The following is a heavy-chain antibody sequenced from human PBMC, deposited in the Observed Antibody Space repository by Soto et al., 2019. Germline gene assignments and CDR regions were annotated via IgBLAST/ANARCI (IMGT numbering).Heavy chain of an antibody. V-gene: IGHV4-39*01. J-gene: IGHJ4*02. Sequence: QLRLQESGPGLVKPSETLSLTCTVSGGSISSSSYYWGWIRQPPGKGLEWIGSIYYSGSTYYNPSLKSRVTISVDTSKNQFSLKLSSVTAADTAVYYCARQNIAVAATIDYWGQGTLVTVSS. D-gene: IGHD6-19*01. CDR2: IYYSGST. CDR1: GGSISSSSYY. CDR3: ARQNIAVAATIDY.